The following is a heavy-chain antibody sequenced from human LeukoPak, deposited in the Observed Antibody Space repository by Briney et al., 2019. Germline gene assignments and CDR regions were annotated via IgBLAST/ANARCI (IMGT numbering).Heavy chain of an antibody. CDR3: AKDHDYRREYYFDY. V-gene: IGHV3-23*01. Sequence: ETGGSLGLSCAASGFTFSKYAMTWVRQAPGKGLEWVSGINDSGSSIYYADCVKGRLTISRDNAKNTVYLQMNSLRAEDTAVYYCAKDHDYRREYYFDYWGQGTLVTVSS. D-gene: IGHD4-11*01. J-gene: IGHJ4*02. CDR1: GFTFSKYA. CDR2: INDSGSSI.